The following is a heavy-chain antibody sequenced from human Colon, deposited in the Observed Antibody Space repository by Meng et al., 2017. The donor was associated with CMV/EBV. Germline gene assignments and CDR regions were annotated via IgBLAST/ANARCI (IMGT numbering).Heavy chain of an antibody. Sequence: SVKVSCKASGGTFSSYAISWVRQAPGQGLEWMGGIIPIFGTANYAQKFQGRVTITTDESTSTAYMELSSLRSEDTAVYYCAKRTANWGPFDYWGQGTLVTVSS. D-gene: IGHD7-27*01. CDR3: AKRTANWGPFDY. CDR2: IIPIFGTA. J-gene: IGHJ4*02. CDR1: GGTFSSYA. V-gene: IGHV1-69*05.